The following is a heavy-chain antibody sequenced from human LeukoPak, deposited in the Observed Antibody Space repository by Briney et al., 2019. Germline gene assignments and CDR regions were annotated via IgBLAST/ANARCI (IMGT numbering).Heavy chain of an antibody. J-gene: IGHJ4*02. V-gene: IGHV3-48*03. CDR1: GFTFSSYE. D-gene: IGHD1-26*01. Sequence: GGSLRLSCAASGFTFSSYEMNWVRQAPGKGLEWVSYISSSGSTIYYADSVKGRFTISRDNAKNSLYLQMNSLRAEDTAVYYCARGGGSDYYFDCWGQGTLVTVSS. CDR3: ARGGGSDYYFDC. CDR2: ISSSGSTI.